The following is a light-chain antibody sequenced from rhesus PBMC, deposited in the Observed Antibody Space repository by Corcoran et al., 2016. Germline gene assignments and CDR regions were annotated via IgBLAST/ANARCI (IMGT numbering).Light chain of an antibody. V-gene: IGKV1-74*01. CDR2: KAS. CDR1: ENDNKY. CDR3: HHCYFPPFT. J-gene: IGKJ3*01. Sequence: DIQMTQSPSSLSASVGDRVTITCRASENDNKYLNWYQKKPGRAPNLLIYKASTLQSGVPSRFSVRCSGTAFTFTISRLPPEAFATYFCHHCYFPPFTFGPVTKLYI.